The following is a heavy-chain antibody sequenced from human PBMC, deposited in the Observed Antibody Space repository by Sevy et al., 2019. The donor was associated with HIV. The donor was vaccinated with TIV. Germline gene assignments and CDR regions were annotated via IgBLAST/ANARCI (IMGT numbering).Heavy chain of an antibody. J-gene: IGHJ3*02. CDR1: GGSVSSGSYY. Sequence: SETLSLTCTVSGGSVSSGSYYWSWIRQPPGKGLEWIGYIYYSGSTNYNPSLKSRVTISVDTSKNQFSLKLGSVTAADTAVYYCARGGDIVVVVAATSSEPRRFDESSFDIWGQGTMVTVSS. CDR3: ARGGDIVVVVAATSSEPRRFDESSFDI. CDR2: IYYSGST. V-gene: IGHV4-61*01. D-gene: IGHD2-15*01.